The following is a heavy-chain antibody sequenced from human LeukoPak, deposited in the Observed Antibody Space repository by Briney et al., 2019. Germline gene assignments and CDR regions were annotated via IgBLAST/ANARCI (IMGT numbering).Heavy chain of an antibody. CDR3: ARHCSGGSCSSWGDAFDI. Sequence: TGGSLRLSCAASGFTFSSYWMSWVRQAPGKGLEWVANIKQDGSEKYYVDSVKGRFTISRDNAKNSLHLQMNSLRAEDTAVYYCARHCSGGSCSSWGDAFDIWGQGTMVTVSS. CDR2: IKQDGSEK. V-gene: IGHV3-7*01. CDR1: GFTFSSYW. D-gene: IGHD2-15*01. J-gene: IGHJ3*02.